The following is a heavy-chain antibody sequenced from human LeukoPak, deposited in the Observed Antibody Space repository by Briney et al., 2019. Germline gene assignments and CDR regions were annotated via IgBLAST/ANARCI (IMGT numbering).Heavy chain of an antibody. Sequence: ASVKVSCKASGYTFTSYGISWVRQAHGQGLEWMGWISAYNGNTNYAQKLQGRVTMTTDTSTSTAYMELRSLRADDTAVYYCARGYDCWSGYFSRPYGMDVWGQGTTVTVSS. CDR3: ARGYDCWSGYFSRPYGMDV. J-gene: IGHJ6*02. D-gene: IGHD3-3*01. V-gene: IGHV1-18*01. CDR1: GYTFTSYG. CDR2: ISAYNGNT.